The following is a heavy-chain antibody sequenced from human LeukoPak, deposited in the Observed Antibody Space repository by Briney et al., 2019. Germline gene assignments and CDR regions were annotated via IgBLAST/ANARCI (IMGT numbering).Heavy chain of an antibody. Sequence: PAGSLRLSCAASGFTFSSSWMHWVRQAPGKGLVWVSRITRDGSSTTYADSVKGRLTTSRDNAKNTLYLQMDSLRDDDTAVYYCARDPGYESWSPFWGGMDVWGNGTTVIVSS. J-gene: IGHJ6*04. CDR2: ITRDGSST. D-gene: IGHD3-16*01. CDR3: ARDPGYESWSPFWGGMDV. CDR1: GFTFSSSW. V-gene: IGHV3-74*01.